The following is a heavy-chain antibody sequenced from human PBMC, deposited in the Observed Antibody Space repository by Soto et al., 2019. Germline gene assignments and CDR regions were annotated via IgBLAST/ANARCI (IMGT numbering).Heavy chain of an antibody. CDR1: GGSISSGDYY. V-gene: IGHV4-30-4*01. CDR3: ASAKYYYDSSGYFEY. CDR2: IYYSGST. J-gene: IGHJ4*02. D-gene: IGHD3-22*01. Sequence: SETLSLTCTVSGGSISSGDYYGSWIRQPPGKGLEWIGSIYYSGSTYYNPSLKSRVTISVDTSKNQFSLKLSSVTAADTAVYYCASAKYYYDSSGYFEYWGQGTMVTVSS.